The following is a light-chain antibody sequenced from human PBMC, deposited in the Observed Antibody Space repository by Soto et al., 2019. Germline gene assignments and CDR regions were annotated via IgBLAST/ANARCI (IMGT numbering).Light chain of an antibody. V-gene: IGKV2-30*01. CDR3: MQGSHWPYT. Sequence: VVMTQSPMSLPVTLGQPASTSCTSSQSLVYRDGNTYLNWFHQRPGQPPRRLIYKVSNRDSGVPDRFSGSGSASDFTLKISRVAAEDVGLYYCMQGSHWPYTFGQGTKLEIK. CDR2: KVS. CDR1: QSLVYRDGNTY. J-gene: IGKJ2*01.